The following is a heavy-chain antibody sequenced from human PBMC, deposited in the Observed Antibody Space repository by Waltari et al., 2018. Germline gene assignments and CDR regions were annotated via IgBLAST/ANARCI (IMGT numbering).Heavy chain of an antibody. CDR1: GGSISSSSYY. CDR2: IYSSGST. V-gene: IGHV4-39*01. D-gene: IGHD5-12*01. J-gene: IGHJ4*02. Sequence: QLQLQESGPGLVKPSETLSLTCTVSGGSISSSSYYWGWIRQPPGKGLEWIGSIYSSGSTYYNPSLKSRVTISVDTSKNQFSLKLSSVTAADTAVYYCARQGKRWLQLVYDYWGQGTLVTVSS. CDR3: ARQGKRWLQLVYDY.